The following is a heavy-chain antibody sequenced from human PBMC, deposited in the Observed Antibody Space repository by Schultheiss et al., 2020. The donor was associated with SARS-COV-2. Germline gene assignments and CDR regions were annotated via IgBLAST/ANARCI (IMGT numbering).Heavy chain of an antibody. CDR1: GGSISSYY. CDR3: ARYCSSTSCYQGFDY. V-gene: IGHV4-59*01. Sequence: SETLSLTCTVSGGSISSYYWSWIRQPPGRGLEWIGYTYYSGSTNYNPSLKSRVTISLDTSKNQFSLKLSSVTAADTAVYYCARYCSSTSCYQGFDYWGQGTLVTVSS. CDR2: TYYSGST. J-gene: IGHJ4*02. D-gene: IGHD2-2*01.